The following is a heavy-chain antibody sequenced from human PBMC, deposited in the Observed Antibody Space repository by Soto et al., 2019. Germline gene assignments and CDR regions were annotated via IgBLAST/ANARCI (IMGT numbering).Heavy chain of an antibody. J-gene: IGHJ4*02. CDR3: ARAGYCISTSCLNWFDY. Sequence: PGGSLRLSCAASGFTFSDYYMSWIRQAPGKGLEWVSYISSSGSTIYYADSVKGRFTISRDNAKNSLYLQMNSLRAEDTAVYYCARAGYCISTSCLNWFDYRGQGTLLTVSS. D-gene: IGHD2-2*01. CDR2: ISSSGSTI. CDR1: GFTFSDYY. V-gene: IGHV3-11*01.